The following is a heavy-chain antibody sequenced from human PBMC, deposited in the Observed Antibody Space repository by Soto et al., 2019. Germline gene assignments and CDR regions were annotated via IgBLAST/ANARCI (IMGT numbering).Heavy chain of an antibody. D-gene: IGHD5-12*01. CDR2: IYYSGST. Sequence: SETLSLTCTVSGGSISSYYWSWIRQPPGKGLEWIGCIYYSGSTNYNPSLKSRVTISVDTSKSQFSLKLSSVTAADTVVYYCARHEGYSRTYDNYYYGMDVWGQGTTVTVSS. J-gene: IGHJ6*02. CDR1: GGSISSYY. V-gene: IGHV4-59*08. CDR3: ARHEGYSRTYDNYYYGMDV.